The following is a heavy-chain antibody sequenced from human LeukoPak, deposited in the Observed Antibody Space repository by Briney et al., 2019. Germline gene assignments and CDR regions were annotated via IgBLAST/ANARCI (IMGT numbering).Heavy chain of an antibody. CDR3: ARDTPPTYYYDSSGYYPDY. CDR1: GFTFSSYS. V-gene: IGHV3-21*01. Sequence: GGSLRLSCAASGFTFSSYSMNWVRQARGKGLEWVSSISSSSTYIYYADSVKGRFTISRDSAKNSLYLQMNSLRAEDTAVYYCARDTPPTYYYDSSGYYPDYWGQGTLVTVSS. D-gene: IGHD3-22*01. J-gene: IGHJ4*02. CDR2: ISSSSTYI.